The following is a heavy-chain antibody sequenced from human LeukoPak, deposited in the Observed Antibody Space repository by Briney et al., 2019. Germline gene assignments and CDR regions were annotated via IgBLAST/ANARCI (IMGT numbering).Heavy chain of an antibody. CDR1: GYTFTSYG. V-gene: IGHV1-18*01. CDR3: ASVGIAAAGTQPNFDY. D-gene: IGHD6-13*01. Sequence: ASVKVSCKASGYTFTSYGISWVRQAPGQGLEWMGWISAYNGNTNYAQKLQGRVTMTTDTSMSTAYMELRSLRSDDTAVYYCASVGIAAAGTQPNFDYWGQGTLVTVSS. CDR2: ISAYNGNT. J-gene: IGHJ4*02.